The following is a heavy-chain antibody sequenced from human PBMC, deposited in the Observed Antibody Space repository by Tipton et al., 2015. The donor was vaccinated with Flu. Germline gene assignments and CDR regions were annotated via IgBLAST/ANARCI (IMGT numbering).Heavy chain of an antibody. Sequence: TLSLTCSVSGGSVSSDTDYWSWIRQPPGKGLEWIGYIYYSGSTNYNPSLKSRVTISLDTSKNQFSLMLISVTAADTAVYYCASAYFAYYYGSGGYYNVVYFHHWGQGTLVTVSS. CDR3: ASAYFAYYYGSGGYYNVVYFHH. CDR1: GGSVSSDTDY. CDR2: IYYSGST. V-gene: IGHV4-61*01. D-gene: IGHD3-10*01. J-gene: IGHJ1*01.